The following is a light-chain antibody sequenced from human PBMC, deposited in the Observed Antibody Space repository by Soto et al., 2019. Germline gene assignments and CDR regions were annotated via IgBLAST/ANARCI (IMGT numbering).Light chain of an antibody. CDR1: QSIRSNY. Sequence: TQSPSTLSASVGDRVTITCRASQSIRSNYLAWYQQKPGQAPRLLIYDASNRATGIPARFSGSGSGTDFTLTTSSLEPDDFAVYYCQQRADWPITFGQGTRLEIK. CDR2: DAS. J-gene: IGKJ5*01. V-gene: IGKV3-11*01. CDR3: QQRADWPIT.